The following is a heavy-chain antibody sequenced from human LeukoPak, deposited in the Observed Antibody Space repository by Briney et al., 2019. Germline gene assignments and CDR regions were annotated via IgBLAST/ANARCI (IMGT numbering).Heavy chain of an antibody. CDR2: IYHSGST. CDR3: VAKRWLQRDFDY. Sequence: SQTLSLTCTVSGGSISSGGYYWSWIRQHPGKGLEWIGEIYHSGSTNYNPSLKSRVTISVDKSKNQFSLKLSSVTAADTAVYYCVAKRWLQRDFDYWGQGTLVTVSS. V-gene: IGHV4-31*09. D-gene: IGHD5-24*01. CDR1: GGSISSGGYY. J-gene: IGHJ4*02.